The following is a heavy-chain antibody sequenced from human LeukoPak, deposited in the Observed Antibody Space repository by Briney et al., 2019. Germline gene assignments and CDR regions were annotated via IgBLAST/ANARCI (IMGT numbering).Heavy chain of an antibody. D-gene: IGHD3-3*01. CDR3: AKSAGLEYYFDY. CDR2: ISYDGSNK. J-gene: IGHJ4*02. V-gene: IGHV3-30*18. Sequence: GGSLRLSCAASGFTFSSYGMHWVRQAPGKGLEWVAVISYDGSNKYYADSVKGRFTISRDNSKNTLYLQMNSLRAEDTAVYCCAKSAGLEYYFDYWGQGTLVTVSS. CDR1: GFTFSSYG.